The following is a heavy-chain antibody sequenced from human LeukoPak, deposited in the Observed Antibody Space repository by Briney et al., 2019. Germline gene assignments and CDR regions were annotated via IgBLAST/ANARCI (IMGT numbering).Heavy chain of an antibody. D-gene: IGHD2-2*02. CDR1: GFTFSSYA. Sequence: LAGGSLRLSCAASGFTFSSYAMSWVRQAPGKGLEWVSAISGSGGSTYYADSVKGRFTISRDNSKNTLYLQMNSLRAEDTAVYYCAKEGCSSTSCYKADDYWGQGTLVTVSS. V-gene: IGHV3-23*01. CDR2: ISGSGGST. J-gene: IGHJ4*02. CDR3: AKEGCSSTSCYKADDY.